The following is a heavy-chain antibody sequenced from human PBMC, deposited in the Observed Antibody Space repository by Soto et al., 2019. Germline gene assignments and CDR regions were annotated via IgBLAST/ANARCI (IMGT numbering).Heavy chain of an antibody. Sequence: SETLSLTCTVSGGSISSYYWSWIRQPPGKGLEWIGYIYYSGSTNYNPSLKSRVTISVDTSKNQFSLKRSSVTAADTAVYYCARDTYNWNYVSRVDFAIWGKGTMVTVSS. CDR1: GGSISSYY. CDR2: IYYSGST. CDR3: ARDTYNWNYVSRVDFAI. V-gene: IGHV4-59*01. J-gene: IGHJ3*02. D-gene: IGHD1-7*01.